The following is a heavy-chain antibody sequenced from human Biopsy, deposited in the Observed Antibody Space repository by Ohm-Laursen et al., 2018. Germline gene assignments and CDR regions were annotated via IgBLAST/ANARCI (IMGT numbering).Heavy chain of an antibody. CDR3: ARDRWPHVTLLGLVVFDF. CDR1: GYTFTNYG. V-gene: IGHV1-18*01. D-gene: IGHD3-3*01. J-gene: IGHJ4*02. Sequence: SSVKVSCKASGYTFTNYGISWVRQAPGQGLEWMGWISPYNGNTDYAQKLQGRVTMTTDTSTSTAYMDLRSLRSDDTAVYYCARDRWPHVTLLGLVVFDFWGQGTLVIVSS. CDR2: ISPYNGNT.